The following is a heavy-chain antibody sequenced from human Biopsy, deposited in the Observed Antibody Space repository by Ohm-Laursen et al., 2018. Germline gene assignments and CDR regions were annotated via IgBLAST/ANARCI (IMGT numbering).Heavy chain of an antibody. CDR2: NIPILGTG. Sequence: SSVKVSCKAPGGTFSNYGVNWVRQAPGQGLEWLGGNIPILGTGNYAQKFQDRVTVAADTFTSTATMELRSLRSDDTAVYYCAAKLTGYFHHWGQGTLVIVSS. D-gene: IGHD3-9*01. V-gene: IGHV1-69*06. CDR1: GGTFSNYG. J-gene: IGHJ1*01. CDR3: AAKLTGYFHH.